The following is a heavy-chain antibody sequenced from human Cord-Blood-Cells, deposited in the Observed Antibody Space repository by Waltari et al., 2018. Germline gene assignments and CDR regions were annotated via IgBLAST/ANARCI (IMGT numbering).Heavy chain of an antibody. CDR3: ARVAGPHWYFDL. V-gene: IGHV3-30*04. CDR1: GFTFSSHA. D-gene: IGHD1-1*01. CDR2: ISYDGSNK. Sequence: QVQLVESGGGVVQPGRSLRLSCAASGFTFSSHAMHWVRPAPGKGLEWVAVISYDGSNKYYADSVKGRFTISRDNSKNTLYLQMNSRRAEDTAVYYCARVAGPHWYFDLWGRGTLVTVSS. J-gene: IGHJ2*01.